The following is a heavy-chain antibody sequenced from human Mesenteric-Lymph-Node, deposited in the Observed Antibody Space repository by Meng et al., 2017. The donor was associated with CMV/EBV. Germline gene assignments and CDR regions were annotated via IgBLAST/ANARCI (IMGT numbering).Heavy chain of an antibody. Sequence: GGSLRLSCAASGFIFSSYEMNWVRQAPGKGLEWVSYISTSGTTIYYADSVKGRFTISRDNAKNSLYLQMNSLRAEDTAFYYCARGYDNSGYYYHYWGQGTLVTVSS. V-gene: IGHV3-48*03. J-gene: IGHJ4*02. CDR2: ISTSGTTI. CDR1: GFIFSSYE. CDR3: ARGYDNSGYYYHY. D-gene: IGHD3-22*01.